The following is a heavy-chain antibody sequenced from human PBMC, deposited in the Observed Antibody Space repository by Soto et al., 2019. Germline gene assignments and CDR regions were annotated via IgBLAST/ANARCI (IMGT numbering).Heavy chain of an antibody. CDR3: AKDRGITIFGVSSYYGMDV. CDR1: GFTFSSYG. Sequence: GGSLRLSCAASGFTFSSYGMHWVRQAPGKGLEWVAVISYDGSNKYYADSVKGRFTISRDNSKNTLYLQMNSLRAEDTAVYYCAKDRGITIFGVSSYYGMDVWGQGTTVTVSS. J-gene: IGHJ6*02. V-gene: IGHV3-30*18. D-gene: IGHD3-3*01. CDR2: ISYDGSNK.